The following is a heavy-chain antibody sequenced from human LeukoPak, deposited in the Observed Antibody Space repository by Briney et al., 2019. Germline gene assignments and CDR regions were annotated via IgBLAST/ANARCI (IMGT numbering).Heavy chain of an antibody. CDR1: GGTFSSYA. CDR2: IMSMFGTA. D-gene: IGHD5-18*01. V-gene: IGHV1-69*13. J-gene: IGHJ4*02. Sequence: ASVKVSCKASGGTFSSYALTWVRQAPGQGLEWRGGIMSMFGTAKYAQKFQGRVTITADESTSTAYMELSSLRSEDTAVYYCARGREIPAIGLDYWGQGTLVTVSS. CDR3: ARGREIPAIGLDY.